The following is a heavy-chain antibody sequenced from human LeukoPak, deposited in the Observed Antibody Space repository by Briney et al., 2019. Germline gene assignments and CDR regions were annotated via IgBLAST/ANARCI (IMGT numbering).Heavy chain of an antibody. CDR1: GFTFSSYA. D-gene: IGHD6-19*01. Sequence: GGSLRLSCAAPGFTFSSYAMSWVRQAPGNGLEWVSAISGSGGSTYYADSVKGRFTISRDNSKNTLYLQMNSLRAEDTAVYYCAISYSSGFDYWGQGTLVTVSS. V-gene: IGHV3-23*01. CDR3: AISYSSGFDY. CDR2: ISGSGGST. J-gene: IGHJ4*02.